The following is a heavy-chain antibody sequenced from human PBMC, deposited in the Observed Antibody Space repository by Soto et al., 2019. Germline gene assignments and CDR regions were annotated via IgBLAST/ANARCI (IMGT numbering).Heavy chain of an antibody. J-gene: IGHJ1*01. CDR3: ARERRYYDSSGYYQAEYFQH. D-gene: IGHD3-22*01. Sequence: SETLSLTCTVSGGSISSGDYYWSWIRQPPGKGLEWIGYIYYSGSTYYNPSLKSRVTISVDTSKNQFSLKLSSVTAADTAVYYCARERRYYDSSGYYQAEYFQHWGQGTLVTVS. CDR2: IYYSGST. V-gene: IGHV4-30-4*01. CDR1: GGSISSGDYY.